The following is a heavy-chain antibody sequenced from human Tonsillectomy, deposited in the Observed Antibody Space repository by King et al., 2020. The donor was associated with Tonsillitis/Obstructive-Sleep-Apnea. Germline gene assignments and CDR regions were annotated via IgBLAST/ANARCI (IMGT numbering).Heavy chain of an antibody. CDR3: ARGVGDXXYYYYYYYMDX. Sequence: QLVQSGAEVKKPGESLKLSCKGSGYSFTSYWIGWVRQMPGKGLEWMGIIYPGDSDTRYSPSFQGQVTISADKSISTAYLQWSRLKASDTAMYYCARGVGDXXYYYYYYYMDXXGKGTTVTVSS. D-gene: IGHD3-16*01. CDR1: GYSFTSYW. V-gene: IGHV5-51*01. CDR2: IYPGDSDT. J-gene: IGHJ6*03.